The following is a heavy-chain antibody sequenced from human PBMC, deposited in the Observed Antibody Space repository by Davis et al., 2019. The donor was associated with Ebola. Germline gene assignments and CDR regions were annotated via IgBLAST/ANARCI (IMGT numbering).Heavy chain of an antibody. CDR3: ARRGYSSSWYGLNYYYYYMDV. Sequence: PSETLSLTCAVYGGSFSGYYWSWIRQPPGKGLEWIGEINHSGSTNYNPSLKSRVTISVDTSKNQFSLKLSSVTAADTAVYYCARRGYSSSWYGLNYYYYYMDVWGKGTTVTVSS. D-gene: IGHD6-13*01. CDR2: INHSGST. V-gene: IGHV4-34*01. J-gene: IGHJ6*03. CDR1: GGSFSGYY.